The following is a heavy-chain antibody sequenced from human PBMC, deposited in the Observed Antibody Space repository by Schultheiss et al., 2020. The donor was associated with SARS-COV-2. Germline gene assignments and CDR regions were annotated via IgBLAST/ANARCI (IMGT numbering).Heavy chain of an antibody. J-gene: IGHJ4*02. Sequence: GGSLRLSCAASGFTFSSYAMSWVRQAPGKGLELVSAISGSGGSTYYADSVKGRFTISRDNSKNMLYLQMSSLRAEDTAVYYCAREWPGLWFGLQDYWGQGTLVTVSS. CDR1: GFTFSSYA. D-gene: IGHD3-10*01. V-gene: IGHV3-23*01. CDR3: AREWPGLWFGLQDY. CDR2: ISGSGGST.